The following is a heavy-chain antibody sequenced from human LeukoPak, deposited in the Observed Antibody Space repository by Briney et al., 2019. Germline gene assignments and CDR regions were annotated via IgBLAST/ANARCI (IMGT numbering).Heavy chain of an antibody. D-gene: IGHD5-18*01. V-gene: IGHV4-39*01. Sequence: SETLSLTCTVSGGSMSSSTYYWGWIRQPPGKGLDWIGSIYHSGSTYYNPSLKSRVTISVDTSKNQFSLKLSSVTAADTAVYYCARHLGIQLWFLDYWGQGTLVTVSS. CDR3: ARHLGIQLWFLDY. CDR2: IYHSGST. J-gene: IGHJ4*02. CDR1: GGSMSSSTYY.